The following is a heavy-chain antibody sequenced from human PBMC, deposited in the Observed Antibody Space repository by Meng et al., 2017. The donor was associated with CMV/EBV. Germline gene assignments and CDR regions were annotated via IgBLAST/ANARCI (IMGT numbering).Heavy chain of an antibody. V-gene: IGHV4-34*01. CDR3: ARGDYYDSSGYYLRTLFDY. CDR1: SFSGSY. J-gene: IGHJ4*02. D-gene: IGHD3-22*01. CDR2: INHSGST. Sequence: SFSGSYWGWIRQPPGKGLKWIGEINHSGSTNYNPSLKSRVTISVDTSKNQFSLKLSSVTAADTAVYYCARGDYYDSSGYYLRTLFDYWGQGTLVT.